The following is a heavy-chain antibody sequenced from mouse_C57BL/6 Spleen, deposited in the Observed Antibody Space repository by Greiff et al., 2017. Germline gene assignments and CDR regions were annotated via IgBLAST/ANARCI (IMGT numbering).Heavy chain of an antibody. D-gene: IGHD2-4*01. Sequence: EVQRVESGGGLVKPGGSLKLSCAASGFTFSDYGMHWVRQAPEKGLEWVAYISSGSSTIHYADTVKGRFTISRDNAKNTLFLQMTSLRSEDTAMYYCARTYDYDEGGYFDYWGQGTTLTVSS. CDR2: ISSGSSTI. J-gene: IGHJ2*01. CDR3: ARTYDYDEGGYFDY. CDR1: GFTFSDYG. V-gene: IGHV5-17*01.